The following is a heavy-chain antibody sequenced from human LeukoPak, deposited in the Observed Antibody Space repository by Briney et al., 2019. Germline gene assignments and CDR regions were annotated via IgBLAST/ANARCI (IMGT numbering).Heavy chain of an antibody. J-gene: IGHJ6*02. Sequence: GRSLRLSCAASGFTFSSYAMHWVRQAPGKGLEWVAVISYDGSNKYYADSVKGRFTISRDNSKNTLYLQMNSLRAEDTAVYYCARERDYYYYGMDVWGQGTTVTVSS. V-gene: IGHV3-30-3*01. CDR2: ISYDGSNK. CDR1: GFTFSSYA. CDR3: ARERDYYYYGMDV.